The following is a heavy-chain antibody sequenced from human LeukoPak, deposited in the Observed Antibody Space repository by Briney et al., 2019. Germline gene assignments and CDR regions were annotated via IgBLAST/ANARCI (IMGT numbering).Heavy chain of an antibody. J-gene: IGHJ4*02. Sequence: GESLKISCKGSGYSFTSYWIGWVRQMPGKGLEWMGIIYPGDSDTRYSPSFQGQVTISADKSISAAYLQWSSLKASDTAMYYCARCPEYYYDSSGYYDYWGQRTLVTVSS. V-gene: IGHV5-51*01. CDR2: IYPGDSDT. CDR1: GYSFTSYW. D-gene: IGHD3-22*01. CDR3: ARCPEYYYDSSGYYDY.